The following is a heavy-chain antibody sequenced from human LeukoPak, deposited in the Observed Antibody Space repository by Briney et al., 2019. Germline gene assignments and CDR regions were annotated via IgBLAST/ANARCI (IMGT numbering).Heavy chain of an antibody. CDR2: FDPEDGET. Sequence: ASVKVSCRVSGYTLTELAIHWVRQAPGKGPEWVGGFDPEDGETIYAQKFQGRVTGTEDTSTDIGYMELSSLRSEDTAVYYCATTRRRLVFLGYFDSWGQGTLVTVSS. CDR1: GYTLTELA. D-gene: IGHD6-19*01. V-gene: IGHV1-24*01. CDR3: ATTRRRLVFLGYFDS. J-gene: IGHJ4*02.